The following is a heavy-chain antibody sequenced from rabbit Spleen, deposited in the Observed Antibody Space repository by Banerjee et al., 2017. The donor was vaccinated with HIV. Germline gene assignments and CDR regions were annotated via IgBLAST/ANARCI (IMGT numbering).Heavy chain of an antibody. V-gene: IGHV1S45*01. J-gene: IGHJ4*01. CDR3: ARDLLGVIGWNFYL. Sequence: QEQLVESGGGLVQPEGSLTLTCKASGFSFSDRDVMCWVRQAPGKGLEWIACINAATGKPVYATWAKGRVTISRTSSTTVTLRMTSLTAADRATYFCARDLLGVIGWNFYLWGPGTLVTVS. CDR1: GFSFSDRDV. CDR2: INAATGKP. D-gene: IGHD1-1*01.